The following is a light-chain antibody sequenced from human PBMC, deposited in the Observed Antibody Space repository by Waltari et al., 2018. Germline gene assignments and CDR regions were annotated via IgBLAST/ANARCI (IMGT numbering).Light chain of an antibody. CDR2: GAS. V-gene: IGKV3-15*01. CDR1: QSVSSN. CDR3: QQYNNWLIT. Sequence: EIVMTQSPATLSVSPGERATLSCRASQSVSSNLAWYQQKPGQAPRLLIYGASTRATGIPARFRGSGSGTEFTLTISSLQSEDFAVYYCQQYNNWLITFGPGTKVDIK. J-gene: IGKJ3*01.